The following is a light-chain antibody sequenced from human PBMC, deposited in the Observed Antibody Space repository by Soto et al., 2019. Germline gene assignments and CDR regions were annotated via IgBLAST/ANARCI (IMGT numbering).Light chain of an antibody. CDR3: QQYNDWPLT. V-gene: IGKV3-15*01. CDR2: GAS. CDR1: QSVSSSY. Sequence: EIVLTQPPGTLSLSPGETATLSCRASQSVSSSYLAWYQQKPGQAPRLLIYGASTRATGIPARFSGSGSGTEFTLTIKSLQSADVAVYYCQQYNDWPLTFGGGTKVDIK. J-gene: IGKJ4*01.